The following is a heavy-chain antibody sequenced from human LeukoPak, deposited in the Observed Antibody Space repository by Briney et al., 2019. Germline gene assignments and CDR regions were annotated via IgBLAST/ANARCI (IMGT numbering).Heavy chain of an antibody. V-gene: IGHV1-18*01. CDR1: GYTFTSYG. CDR2: ISAYNGNT. D-gene: IGHD3-10*01. J-gene: IGHJ4*02. Sequence: ASVKVSCKASGYTFTSYGISWVRQAPGQGLEWMGWISAYNGNTNYAQRLQGRVTMTTDTSTSTAYMELRSLRSDDTAVYYCAITMVRGVIWGYYFDYWGQGTLVTVSS. CDR3: AITMVRGVIWGYYFDY.